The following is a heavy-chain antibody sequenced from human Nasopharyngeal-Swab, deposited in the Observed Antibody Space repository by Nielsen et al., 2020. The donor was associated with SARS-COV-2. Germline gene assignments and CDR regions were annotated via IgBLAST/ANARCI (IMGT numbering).Heavy chain of an antibody. CDR3: ASPTQYCGGGSCLDY. J-gene: IGHJ4*02. CDR1: GYTFTGYY. Sequence: ASVKVSCKASGYTFTGYYMHWVRQAPGQGLEWMGRINPNSGGTNYAQKFQGRVTMTRDTSIGTAYMELSRLRSDDTAVYYCASPTQYCGGGSCLDYWGQGTLVTVSS. D-gene: IGHD2-15*01. V-gene: IGHV1-2*06. CDR2: INPNSGGT.